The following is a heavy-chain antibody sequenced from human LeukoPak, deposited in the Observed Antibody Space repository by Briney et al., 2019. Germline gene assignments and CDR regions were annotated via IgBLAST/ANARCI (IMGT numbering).Heavy chain of an antibody. V-gene: IGHV1-69*04. CDR2: IIPILGIA. CDR1: GGTFSNCD. CDR3: AREVVSTPLSYYGMDV. D-gene: IGHD4-23*01. Sequence: GSSVKVSCKAAGGTFSNCDVSWVRQAPGQGLEWMGRIIPILGIANYAQKFQGRVTITADKSTSTAYMELSSLRSEDTAVYYCAREVVSTPLSYYGMDVWGQGTTVTVSS. J-gene: IGHJ6*02.